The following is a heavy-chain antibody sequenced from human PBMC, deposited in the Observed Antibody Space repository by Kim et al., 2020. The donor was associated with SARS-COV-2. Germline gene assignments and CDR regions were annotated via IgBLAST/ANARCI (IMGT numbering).Heavy chain of an antibody. Sequence: TPSRKSRVTISVDTSKNQFSLKLSSVTAADTAVYYCARDLMVAGTYAFDIWGQGTMVTVSS. CDR3: ARDLMVAGTYAFDI. J-gene: IGHJ3*02. D-gene: IGHD2-15*01. V-gene: IGHV4-59*01.